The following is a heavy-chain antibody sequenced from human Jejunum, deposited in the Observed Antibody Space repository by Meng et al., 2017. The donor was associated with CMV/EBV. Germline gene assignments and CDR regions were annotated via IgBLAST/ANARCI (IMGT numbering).Heavy chain of an antibody. J-gene: IGHJ4*02. CDR1: CFICRTSC. Sequence: HLVLPEWGVVQLGEPLTLCDAAVCFICRTSCMHWGRQVPGKGLEWGAFIRSDGGGYYYADSVKGRFTFSRDNSKNTLYLQMNSLRPEDTAVYFCAKNDDGNGWPLENWGQGILVTVSS. CDR3: AKNDDGNGWPLEN. CDR2: IRSDGGGY. V-gene: IGHV3-30*02. D-gene: IGHD6-19*01.